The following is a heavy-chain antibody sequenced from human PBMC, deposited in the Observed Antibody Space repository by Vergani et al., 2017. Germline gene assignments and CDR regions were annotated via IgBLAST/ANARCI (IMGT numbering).Heavy chain of an antibody. CDR2: INWNSGNV. J-gene: IGHJ6*03. Sequence: EVQLVESGGGLVQPGGSLRLSCAGSGFTFNDYAMHWVRQAPGKGLEWVSSINWNSGNVRYADSVKGRFTISRDNAKNSLFLQMNSLTTEDTALYYCVKDMYSSPYYYYMDVWGKGTTVTVSS. CDR1: GFTFNDYA. V-gene: IGHV3-9*01. D-gene: IGHD6-13*01. CDR3: VKDMYSSPYYYYMDV.